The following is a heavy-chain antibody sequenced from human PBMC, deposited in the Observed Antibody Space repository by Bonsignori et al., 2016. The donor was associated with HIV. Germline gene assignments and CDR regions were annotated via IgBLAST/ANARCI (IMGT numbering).Heavy chain of an antibody. CDR1: GFTVSSSF. CDR2: LYTGGKT. CDR3: AKSEDGSGSSSGGFFQH. Sequence: GGSLRLSCAASGFTVSSSFMSWVRQAPGKGPEWASHLYTGGKTFYADSVKGRFTISRDNSKNTIYLQMSSLRAEDTAVYYCAKSEDGSGSSSGGFFQHWGQGTLVTVSS. D-gene: IGHD3-22*01. V-gene: IGHV3-66*01. J-gene: IGHJ1*01.